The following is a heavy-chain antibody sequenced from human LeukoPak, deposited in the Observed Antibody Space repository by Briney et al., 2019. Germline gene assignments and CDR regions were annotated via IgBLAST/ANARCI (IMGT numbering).Heavy chain of an antibody. CDR2: ISGSGGST. CDR1: GFTFSSYA. Sequence: GGALRLSCAASGFTFSSYAMSWVREAPGKGLEWVSAISGSGGSTYFAGSVKGRFTISRDNSKNTLYLQMNSLRAEDTAVYYCAKGGVITTSPRFGYWGQGTLVTVSS. D-gene: IGHD3-22*01. V-gene: IGHV3-23*01. J-gene: IGHJ4*02. CDR3: AKGGVITTSPRFGY.